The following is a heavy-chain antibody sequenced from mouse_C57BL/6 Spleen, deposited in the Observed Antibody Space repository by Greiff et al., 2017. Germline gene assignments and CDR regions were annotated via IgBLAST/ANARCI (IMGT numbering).Heavy chain of an antibody. Sequence: VQLKQSGAELARPGASVKLSCKASGYTFTSYGISWVKQRTGQGLEWIGEIYPRSGNPYYNEKFKGKATLTADKSSSTAYMELRNRTSEDSAVYFFARYRGTGGGYFDDWGQGTTLTVSS. CDR1: GYTFTSYG. D-gene: IGHD2-14*01. V-gene: IGHV1-81*01. CDR3: ARYRGTGGGYFDD. CDR2: IYPRSGNP. J-gene: IGHJ2*01.